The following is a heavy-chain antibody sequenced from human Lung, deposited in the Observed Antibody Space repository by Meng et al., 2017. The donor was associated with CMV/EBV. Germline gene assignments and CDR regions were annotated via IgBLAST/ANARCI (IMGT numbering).Heavy chain of an antibody. V-gene: IGHV4-34*01. CDR3: ARQYSSSYYSDY. J-gene: IGHJ4*02. D-gene: IGHD6-6*01. CDR1: GGSLSGYY. CDR2: IRHSGDIT. Sequence: SXTLSLTCGIYGGSLSGYYWSWIRQTPGKGLEWIGEIRHSGDITNYNPSLKSRVTISIDTSKKQFSLKLSAVTAADTAVYYCARQYSSSYYSDYWGQGTVVTVSS.